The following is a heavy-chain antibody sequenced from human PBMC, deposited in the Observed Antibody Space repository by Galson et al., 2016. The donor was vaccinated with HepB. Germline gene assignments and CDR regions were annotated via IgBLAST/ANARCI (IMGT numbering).Heavy chain of an antibody. CDR3: AKAKFRYSSSSGFIS. CDR1: GYTFTNYD. CDR2: MNPNSGDT. V-gene: IGHV1-8*01. J-gene: IGHJ5*02. D-gene: IGHD6-6*01. Sequence: SVKVSCKGFGYTFTNYDINWVRQATGQGLEWMGWMNPNSGDTGYAQKFQGRVTMTRDTSISTAYMELSSLRSEDTAVYYCAKAKFRYSSSSGFISWGQGTLVTGSS.